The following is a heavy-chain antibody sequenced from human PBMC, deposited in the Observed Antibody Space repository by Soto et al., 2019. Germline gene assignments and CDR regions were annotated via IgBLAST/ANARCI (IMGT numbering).Heavy chain of an antibody. CDR2: IYPGDSDT. D-gene: IGHD3-10*01. V-gene: IGHV5-51*01. CDR3: ARQGYYGSGSYSFYGMDV. Sequence: GECLKISCKGSGYSFTSYWIGWVCQMPGKGLEWMGIIYPGDSDTRYSPSFQGQVTISADKSISTAYLQWSSLKASDTAMYYCARQGYYGSGSYSFYGMDVWGQGTTVTVSS. CDR1: GYSFTSYW. J-gene: IGHJ6*02.